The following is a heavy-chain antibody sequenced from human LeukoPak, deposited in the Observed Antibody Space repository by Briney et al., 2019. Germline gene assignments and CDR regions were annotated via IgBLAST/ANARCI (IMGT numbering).Heavy chain of an antibody. CDR1: GGSISSYY. CDR3: ARVSGSRTTYNWFDP. J-gene: IGHJ5*02. V-gene: IGHV4-59*01. D-gene: IGHD6-13*01. CDR2: IYHSGST. Sequence: PSETLSLTCTVSGGSISSYYWSWIRQPPGKGLEWIGYIYHSGSTNYNASLKSRVTISVDTSKNQFSLKLSSMTAADTAVYYCARVSGSRTTYNWFDPWGQGTLVTVSS.